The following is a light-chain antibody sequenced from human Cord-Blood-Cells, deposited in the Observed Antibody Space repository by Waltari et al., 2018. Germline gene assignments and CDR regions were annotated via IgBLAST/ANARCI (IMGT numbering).Light chain of an antibody. CDR1: SSDVGGYNL. Sequence: QSALTQPASGSGSPGQWITISCTGTSSDVGGYNLVSWDKQHPGKAPKLMIYEVSKRPSGVSNRVSGSKSCNTASLTISGLQAEDESDYYCCSYAGSSTVVFGGGTKLTVL. CDR3: CSYAGSSTVV. J-gene: IGLJ2*01. CDR2: EVS. V-gene: IGLV2-23*02.